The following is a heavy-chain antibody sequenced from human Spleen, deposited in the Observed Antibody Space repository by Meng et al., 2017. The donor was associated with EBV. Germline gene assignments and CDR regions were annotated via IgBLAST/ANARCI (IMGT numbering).Heavy chain of an antibody. CDR1: GGTCRRDA. V-gene: IGHV1-69*01. J-gene: IGHJ4*02. D-gene: IGHD4-23*01. CDR2: LIPMTGAP. Sequence: VQLVHLAPEVKKPGSSVRGSRWTSGGTCRRDAVSWVRQAPGQGLEWMGGLIPMTGAPHYPQKFQARVTIIAVESTSTHYMELSSLRSDDTAVYYCARTDYGGHSPQDSWGQGPLVTVSS. CDR3: ARTDYGGHSPQDS.